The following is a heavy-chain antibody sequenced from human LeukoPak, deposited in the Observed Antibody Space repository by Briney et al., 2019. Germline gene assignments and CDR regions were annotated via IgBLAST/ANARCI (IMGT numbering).Heavy chain of an antibody. CDR1: GGTFSSYA. V-gene: IGHV1-69*13. Sequence: SVKVSCKASGGTFSSYAISWVRQAPGQGLEWMGGIIPIFGTANYAQKFQGRVTITADESTSTAYMELSSLRSEDTAVYYCARALRINGYFDLWGRGTLVTVSS. J-gene: IGHJ2*01. CDR2: IIPIFGTA. CDR3: ARALRINGYFDL. D-gene: IGHD3-16*01.